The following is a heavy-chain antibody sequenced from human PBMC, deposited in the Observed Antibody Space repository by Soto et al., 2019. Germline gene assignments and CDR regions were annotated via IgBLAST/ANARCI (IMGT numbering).Heavy chain of an antibody. CDR1: GGSISSGGYY. V-gene: IGHV4-31*03. CDR2: IYYSGST. D-gene: IGHD3-22*01. Sequence: QVQLQESGPGLVKPSQTLSLTCTVSGGSISSGGYYWSWIRQHPGKGLEWIGYIYYSGSTYYNPSLKRRVTISVDTSKNQFSLKLSSVTAADTAVYYCARGSRPYASSCYYLDYWGQGTLVTVSS. CDR3: ARGSRPYASSCYYLDY. J-gene: IGHJ4*02.